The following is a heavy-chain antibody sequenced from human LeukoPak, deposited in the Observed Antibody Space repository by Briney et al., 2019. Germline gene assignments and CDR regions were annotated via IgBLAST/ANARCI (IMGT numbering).Heavy chain of an antibody. J-gene: IGHJ5*02. Sequence: SQTLSLTCTVSGGSTSSGSYYWSWIRQPAGKGLEWIGRIYTSGSTNYNPSLKSRVTISVDTSKTQFSLKLSSVTAADTAVYYCARAGPFGNWFDPWGQGTLVTVSS. CDR2: IYTSGST. CDR3: ARAGPFGNWFDP. D-gene: IGHD3-10*01. CDR1: GGSTSSGSYY. V-gene: IGHV4-61*02.